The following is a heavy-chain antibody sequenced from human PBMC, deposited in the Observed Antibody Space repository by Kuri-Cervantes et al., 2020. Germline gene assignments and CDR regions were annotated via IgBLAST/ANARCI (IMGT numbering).Heavy chain of an antibody. Sequence: GGSLRLSCAASGFTFSSYGMHWVRQAPGKGLEWVAFIRYDGSNKYYADSVKGRFTISRDNSKNTLYLQMNSLRAEDTAVYYCAKDRAVAGTFYYYYMDVWGKGTTVTVSS. CDR1: GFTFSSYG. V-gene: IGHV3-30*02. J-gene: IGHJ6*03. CDR2: IRYDGSNK. D-gene: IGHD6-19*01. CDR3: AKDRAVAGTFYYYYMDV.